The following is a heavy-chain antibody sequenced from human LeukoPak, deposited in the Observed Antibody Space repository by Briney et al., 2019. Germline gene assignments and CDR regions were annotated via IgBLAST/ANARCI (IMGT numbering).Heavy chain of an antibody. CDR1: GFTFSSYS. CDR3: ARVATYYDFWSGYYGAFDI. J-gene: IGHJ3*02. D-gene: IGHD3-3*01. Sequence: PGGSLRLSCAASGFTFSSYSMNWVRQAPGKGLEWVSSISSSSSYIYYADSVKGRFTISRDNSKNTLYLQMNSLRAEDTAVYYCARVATYYDFWSGYYGAFDIWGQGTMVTVSP. V-gene: IGHV3-21*04. CDR2: ISSSSSYI.